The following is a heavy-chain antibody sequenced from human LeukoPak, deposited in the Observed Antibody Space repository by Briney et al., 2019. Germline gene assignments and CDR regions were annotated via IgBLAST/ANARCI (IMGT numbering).Heavy chain of an antibody. CDR2: IYTSGST. CDR1: GGSISSGSYY. V-gene: IGHV4-61*02. CDR3: ARNGDTIFGVDYYYYMDV. J-gene: IGHJ6*03. Sequence: PSETLSLTCTVSGGSISSGSYYWSWIRQPAGKGLEWIGRIYTSGSTNYNPSLKSRVTISVDTSKNQFSLKLSSVTAADTAVYYCARNGDTIFGVDYYYYMDVWGKGTTVTVSS. D-gene: IGHD3-3*01.